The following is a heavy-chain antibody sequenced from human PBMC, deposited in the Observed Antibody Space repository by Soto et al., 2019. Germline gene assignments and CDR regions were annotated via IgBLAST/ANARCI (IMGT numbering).Heavy chain of an antibody. J-gene: IGHJ4*02. D-gene: IGHD1-1*01. V-gene: IGHV1-18*01. CDR2: ISAHNGNT. CDR3: ARGRYGDY. CDR1: GYTFTSLV. Sequence: QVHLVQSGAEVKKPGASVKVSCKASGYTFTSLVITWVRQAPGQGLEWMGWISAHNGNTDYAQKLQGRVIVTRDTSTSTAYMELRSLRSDDTAVYYCARGRYGDYWGQGALVTVSS.